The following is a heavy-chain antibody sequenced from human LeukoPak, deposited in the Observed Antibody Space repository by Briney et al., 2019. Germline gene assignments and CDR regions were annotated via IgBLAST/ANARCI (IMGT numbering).Heavy chain of an antibody. CDR2: ISSDSSYT. Sequence: GGSLRLSCAVFRFTSSDYYMSWIRQAPGKGLECVSYISSDSSYTNYADSVRGRFTISRDNAKNSLYLQMNSLRAEDTAVYYCVRGGPYGDYDAYWGQGTLVTVSS. V-gene: IGHV3-11*06. CDR1: RFTSSDYY. D-gene: IGHD4-17*01. J-gene: IGHJ4*02. CDR3: VRGGPYGDYDAY.